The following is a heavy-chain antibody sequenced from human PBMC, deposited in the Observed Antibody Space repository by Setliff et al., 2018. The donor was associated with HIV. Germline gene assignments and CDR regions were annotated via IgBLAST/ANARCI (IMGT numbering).Heavy chain of an antibody. CDR1: GYSFTNHY. D-gene: IGHD5-12*01. Sequence: ASVKVSCKPSGYSFTNHYMHWVRQAPGQGLEWMGVINPTGGSTRNTQKFQGRVAMIRDTSTSTVYMELSSLGSEDTAVYYCASAGAWQRNALDIWGQGTMVTVSS. CDR3: ASAGAWQRNALDI. J-gene: IGHJ3*02. CDR2: INPTGGST. V-gene: IGHV1-46*01.